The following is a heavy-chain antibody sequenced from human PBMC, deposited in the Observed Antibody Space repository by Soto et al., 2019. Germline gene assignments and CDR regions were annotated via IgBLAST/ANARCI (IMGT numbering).Heavy chain of an antibody. D-gene: IGHD6-19*01. CDR2: ISSSGSTI. Sequence: GGSLRLSCAASGFTFSSYEMNWVRQAPGKGLEWVSYISSSGSTIYYADSVKGRFTISRDNTKNSLYLQMNSLRAEATAVYYCAREPVGYSSGWYFDYWGQGTLVTVSS. CDR3: AREPVGYSSGWYFDY. V-gene: IGHV3-48*03. J-gene: IGHJ4*02. CDR1: GFTFSSYE.